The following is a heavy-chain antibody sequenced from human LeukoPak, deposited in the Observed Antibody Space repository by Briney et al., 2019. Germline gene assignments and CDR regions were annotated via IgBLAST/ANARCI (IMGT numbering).Heavy chain of an antibody. V-gene: IGHV3-7*01. D-gene: IGHD3-10*01. Sequence: GGSLRLSCAASGFTFSSYYMSWVRQAPGKGLEWVANIKQDGSENYYVDSVKGRFTISRDNAKNSLYLQMNSLRAEDTAVYYCARGIRGPAGVWRSYYGMDVWGQGTTVTVS. CDR2: IKQDGSEN. CDR1: GFTFSSYY. CDR3: ARGIRGPAGVWRSYYGMDV. J-gene: IGHJ6*02.